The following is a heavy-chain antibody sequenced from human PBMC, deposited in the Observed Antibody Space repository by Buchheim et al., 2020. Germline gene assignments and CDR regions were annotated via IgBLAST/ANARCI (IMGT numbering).Heavy chain of an antibody. J-gene: IGHJ6*03. Sequence: QVQLVQSGAEVKKPGASVKVSCKASGYTFTGYYMHWVRQAPGQGLEWMGWINPNSGGTNYAQKFQGWVTMTRDTSISTAYMELSRLRSDDTAVYYCARGSEYQLLLNGYWYYYYYYMDVWGKGTT. V-gene: IGHV1-2*04. CDR1: GYTFTGYY. D-gene: IGHD2-2*01. CDR2: INPNSGGT. CDR3: ARGSEYQLLLNGYWYYYYYYMDV.